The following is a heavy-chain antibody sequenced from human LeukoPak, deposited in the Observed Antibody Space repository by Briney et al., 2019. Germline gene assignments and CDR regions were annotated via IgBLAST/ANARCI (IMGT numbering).Heavy chain of an antibody. V-gene: IGHV4-34*01. CDR3: ARGLPSSQH. CDR1: GGSFSGYY. J-gene: IGHJ1*01. CDR2: INHSGST. Sequence: SETLSLTCAVCGGSFSGYYWSWIRQPPGKGLEWIGEINHSGSTNYNPSLKSRVTISVDTSKNQFSLKLSSVTAADTAVYYCARGLPSSQHWGQGTLVTVSS.